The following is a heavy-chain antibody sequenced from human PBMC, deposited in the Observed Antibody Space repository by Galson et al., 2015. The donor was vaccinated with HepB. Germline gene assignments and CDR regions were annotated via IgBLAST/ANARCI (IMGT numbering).Heavy chain of an antibody. D-gene: IGHD6-13*01. V-gene: IGHV5-10-1*01. Sequence: QSGAEVKKPGESLRISCKGSGYSFTSYWISWVRQMPGKGLEWMGRIDPSDSYTNYSPSFQGHVTISADKSISTAYLQWSSLKASDTAMYYCARHQGSSSWSWGWFDPWGQGTLVTVSS. CDR1: GYSFTSYW. CDR3: ARHQGSSSWSWGWFDP. CDR2: IDPSDSYT. J-gene: IGHJ5*02.